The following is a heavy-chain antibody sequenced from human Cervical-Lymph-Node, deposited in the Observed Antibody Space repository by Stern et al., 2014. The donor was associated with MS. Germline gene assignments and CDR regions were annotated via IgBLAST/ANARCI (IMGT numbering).Heavy chain of an antibody. J-gene: IGHJ2*01. CDR2: IDWDDDK. Sequence: QVTLGESGPALVKPTQTLTLTCTFSGFSLSSSGMCVSWIRQPPGKALVWLALIDWDDDKYYTTSLKTRLTNSKDTSKNQVVLTMTNMDPVDTATYYCARLQGYWYFDLWGRGTLVTVSS. V-gene: IGHV2-70*01. CDR1: GFSLSSSGMC. CDR3: ARLQGYWYFDL.